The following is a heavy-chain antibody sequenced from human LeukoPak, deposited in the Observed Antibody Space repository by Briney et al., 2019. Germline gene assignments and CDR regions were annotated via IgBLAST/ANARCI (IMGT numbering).Heavy chain of an antibody. CDR1: GFTFSSYG. J-gene: IGHJ4*02. Sequence: PGGSLRLSCSASGFTFSSYGMTWVRQDPGKGLEWVSSISCSESYSYHADSVKGRFTISRDNAGHALFLLMNSLRVEDTGIYYCVREGMGLQNWGMLAHWGQGVLVTVSS. CDR3: VREGMGLQNWGMLAH. CDR2: ISCSESYS. D-gene: IGHD2-8*01. V-gene: IGHV3-21*01.